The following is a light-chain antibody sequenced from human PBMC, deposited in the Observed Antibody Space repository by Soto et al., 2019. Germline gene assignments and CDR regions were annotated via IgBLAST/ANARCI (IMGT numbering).Light chain of an antibody. CDR2: DAS. V-gene: IGKV3-11*01. CDR3: QQRSNWPST. Sequence: EIVLTQSPATLSLSPGERATLSCRASQSVSSYLALYQQKPGQAPRLLIYDASNRATGIPARFSGSGSGTDFTLTITSLEPEDFAVYYCQQRSNWPSTFGGGTKVDIK. J-gene: IGKJ4*01. CDR1: QSVSSY.